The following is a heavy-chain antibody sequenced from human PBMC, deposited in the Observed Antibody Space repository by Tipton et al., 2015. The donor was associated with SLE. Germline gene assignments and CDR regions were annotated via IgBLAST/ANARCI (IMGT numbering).Heavy chain of an antibody. CDR2: ISSSSIYT. Sequence: TLSLTCTVSGASINSNFWSWIRQSPGKGLEWVSYISSSSIYTNYADSVKGRFTISRDNSKNTLYLQMNSLRAEDMAVYYCARLFNWGTFDYWGQGTLVTVSS. CDR3: ARLFNWGTFDY. CDR1: GASINSNF. D-gene: IGHD7-27*01. J-gene: IGHJ4*02. V-gene: IGHV3-11*03.